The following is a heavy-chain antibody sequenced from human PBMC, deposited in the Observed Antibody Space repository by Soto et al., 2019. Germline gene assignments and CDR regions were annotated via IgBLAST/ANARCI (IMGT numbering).Heavy chain of an antibody. Sequence: EVQLVESGGGLVQPGGSLRLTCVASGFRFNIYSMNWIRQAPGKGLEWSSYITSDTNTIKYADSVKGRFTISRDNVKNLVYLQINSLRDEDTAVYFCARSVEGHFDYWGQGAVVTVSS. V-gene: IGHV3-48*02. CDR3: ARSVEGHFDY. CDR2: ITSDTNTI. CDR1: GFRFNIYS. J-gene: IGHJ4*02. D-gene: IGHD6-19*01.